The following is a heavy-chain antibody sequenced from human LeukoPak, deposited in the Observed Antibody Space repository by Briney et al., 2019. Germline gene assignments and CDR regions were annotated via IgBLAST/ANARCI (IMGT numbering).Heavy chain of an antibody. D-gene: IGHD6-19*01. CDR2: INHSGST. Sequence: PSETLSLTCAVYGGSFSGYYWSWIRHPPAKGLEWIGEINHSGSTNYNPSLQGRVTISVDTSKNQFSLKLRSVTAADTAVYYCARGQARLAWFDPWGQGTLVTVSS. J-gene: IGHJ5*02. CDR1: GGSFSGYY. CDR3: ARGQARLAWFDP. V-gene: IGHV4-34*01.